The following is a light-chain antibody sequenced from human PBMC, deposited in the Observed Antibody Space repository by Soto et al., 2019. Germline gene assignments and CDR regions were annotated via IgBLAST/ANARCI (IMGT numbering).Light chain of an antibody. V-gene: IGLV2-14*02. CDR3: ASKTTSSTVL. Sequence: QSALTQPASVSGSPGQSITISCTGTSNDIGSYNLVSWYQQHPGKVPKLVIYDGSKRPSGVSNRFSGSKSGNTASLTISGLQAEDEADYYCASKTTSSTVLFGGGTKLTVL. CDR1: SNDIGSYNL. CDR2: DGS. J-gene: IGLJ2*01.